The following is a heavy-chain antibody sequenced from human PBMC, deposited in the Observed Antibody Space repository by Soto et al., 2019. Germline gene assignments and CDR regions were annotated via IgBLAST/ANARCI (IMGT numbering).Heavy chain of an antibody. V-gene: IGHV4-59*01. J-gene: IGHJ4*02. CDR1: GGSISSYY. D-gene: IGHD3-9*01. Sequence: SETLSLTCTVSGGSISSYYWSCIRQPPGKGLEWIGYIYYSGSTNYNPSLKSQVTISVDTSKNQFSLKLSSVTAADTAVYYCARMTFDDYFDYWGQGTLVTVSS. CDR3: ARMTFDDYFDY. CDR2: IYYSGST.